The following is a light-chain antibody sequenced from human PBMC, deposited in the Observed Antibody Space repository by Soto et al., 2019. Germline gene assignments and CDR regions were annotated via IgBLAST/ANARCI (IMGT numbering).Light chain of an antibody. J-gene: IGKJ3*01. V-gene: IGKV1-5*01. CDR1: QTISTL. Sequence: GDRFTITCRTSQTISTLMAWYQQTPEKAPKLLVYDATSFQSGAESSISGSGSRNDITLIIRLVQPDDFVTYYRQQYDTYFTFGQGTKVDIK. CDR3: QQYDTYFT. CDR2: DAT.